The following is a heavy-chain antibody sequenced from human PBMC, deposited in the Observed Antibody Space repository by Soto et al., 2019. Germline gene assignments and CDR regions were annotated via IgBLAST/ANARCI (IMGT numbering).Heavy chain of an antibody. Sequence: SETLSLTCTVSGGSISSYYWSWIRQPPGKGLEWIGYIYYRGSTNYNPSLKSRVTISVDTSKNQFSLKLSSVTAADTAVYYCARDKGQLGFDAFDIWGQGTMVT. CDR3: ARDKGQLGFDAFDI. CDR2: IYYRGST. D-gene: IGHD1-26*01. CDR1: GGSISSYY. J-gene: IGHJ3*02. V-gene: IGHV4-59*01.